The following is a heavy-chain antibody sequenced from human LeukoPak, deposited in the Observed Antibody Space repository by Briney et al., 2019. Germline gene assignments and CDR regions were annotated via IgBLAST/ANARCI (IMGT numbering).Heavy chain of an antibody. CDR1: GGTFSSYA. D-gene: IGHD5-18*01. J-gene: IGHJ4*02. CDR3: ASIDGYSYGSGG. Sequence: SVKVSCKASGGTFSSYAISWVRQAPGQGLEWMGGIIPIFGTANYAQKFQGRVAITTDESTSTAYMELSSLRSEDTAVYYCASIDGYSYGSGGWGQGTLVTVSS. CDR2: IIPIFGTA. V-gene: IGHV1-69*05.